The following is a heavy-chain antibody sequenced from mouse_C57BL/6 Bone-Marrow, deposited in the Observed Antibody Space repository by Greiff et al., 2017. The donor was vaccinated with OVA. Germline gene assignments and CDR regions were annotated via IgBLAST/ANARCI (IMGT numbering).Heavy chain of an antibody. Sequence: VQLQQSGAELVKPGASVKLSCKASGYTFTEYTIHWVKQRSGQGLEWIGWFYPGSGSIKYNEKFKDKATLTADKSSSTVYMELSRLTSEDSAVYFCARHEEPTAQAVPPWFAYWGQGTLVTVSA. D-gene: IGHD3-2*02. CDR2: FYPGSGSI. CDR3: ARHEEPTAQAVPPWFAY. CDR1: GYTFTEYT. J-gene: IGHJ3*01. V-gene: IGHV1-62-2*01.